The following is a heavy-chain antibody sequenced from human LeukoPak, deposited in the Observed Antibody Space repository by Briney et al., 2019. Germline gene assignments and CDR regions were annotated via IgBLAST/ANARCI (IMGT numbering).Heavy chain of an antibody. Sequence: GGSLRLSCAASGFTFSSYGMHWVRQAPGKGLEWVAVISYDGSNKYYADSVKGRFTISRDNSKNTLYLQMNSLRAEDTAVYYCAKDGDYYGSSGYYTNDYWGQGTLVTVSS. V-gene: IGHV3-30*18. CDR1: GFTFSSYG. CDR3: AKDGDYYGSSGYYTNDY. CDR2: ISYDGSNK. J-gene: IGHJ4*02. D-gene: IGHD3-22*01.